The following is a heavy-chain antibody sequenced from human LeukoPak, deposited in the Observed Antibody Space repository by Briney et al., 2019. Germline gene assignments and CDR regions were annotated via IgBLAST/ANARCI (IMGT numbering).Heavy chain of an antibody. Sequence: GGSLRLSCAASGFEFGTFGMHWVRQPPGKGLTWVAFIRSDGSEGFYADSVKGRFTVSRNNRNDTVFLQLTKVTTADTGVYYCAKGSTVPDWGQGTLVTV. D-gene: IGHD1-26*01. CDR3: AKGSTVPD. V-gene: IGHV3-30*02. CDR2: IRSDGSEG. J-gene: IGHJ4*01. CDR1: GFEFGTFG.